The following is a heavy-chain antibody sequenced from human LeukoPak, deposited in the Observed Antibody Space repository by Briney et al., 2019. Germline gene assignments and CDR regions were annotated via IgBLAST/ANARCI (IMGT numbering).Heavy chain of an antibody. CDR3: ARQGGGSYYDY. CDR2: INHSGST. J-gene: IGHJ4*02. D-gene: IGHD1-26*01. Sequence: PSETLSLTCTVSGDSISSGTYYWSWVRQPPGKGLEWIGEINHSGSTNYNPSLKSRVTISVDTSKNQFSLKLSSVTAADTAVYYCARQGGGSYYDYWGQGTLVTVSS. CDR1: GDSISSGTYY. V-gene: IGHV4-39*01.